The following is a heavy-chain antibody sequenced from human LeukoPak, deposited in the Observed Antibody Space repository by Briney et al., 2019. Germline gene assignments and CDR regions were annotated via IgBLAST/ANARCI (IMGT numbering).Heavy chain of an antibody. CDR1: GFTFSNAW. CDR2: IKTKTDGGTT. CDR3: TTLYGSGNYY. D-gene: IGHD3-10*01. V-gene: IGHV3-15*01. J-gene: IGHJ4*02. Sequence: GGSLRLSCAASGFTFSNAWMSWVRQAPGKGLEWVGQIKTKTDGGTTECAANVKGRFTISRDDSKNTLYLQMNSLKIEDTAMYYCTTLYGSGNYYWGQGTLFTVSS.